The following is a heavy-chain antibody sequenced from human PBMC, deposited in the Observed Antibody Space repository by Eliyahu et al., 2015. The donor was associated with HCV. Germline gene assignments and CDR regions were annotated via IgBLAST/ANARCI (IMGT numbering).Heavy chain of an antibody. D-gene: IGHD4-23*01. CDR1: AFTFXSYA. Sequence: QVQLVESGGGVVQPGRSLXLSCVASAFTFXSYALHWVRQAPGQGLEXVXXVWSDGXDKYYVDSVKGRFTISKDNSKNTLYLQMNSLRAEDTAVYYCARGYGGSRIGPRDFDSWGQGTLVTVSS. J-gene: IGHJ4*02. CDR2: VWSDGXDK. CDR3: ARGYGGSRIGPRDFDS. V-gene: IGHV3-33*01.